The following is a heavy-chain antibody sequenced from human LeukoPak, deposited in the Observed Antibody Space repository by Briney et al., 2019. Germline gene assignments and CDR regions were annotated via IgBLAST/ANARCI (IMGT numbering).Heavy chain of an antibody. CDR3: ASLGYCSGGSCYARRDY. CDR1: GFTFDDYG. D-gene: IGHD2-15*01. Sequence: GGSLRLSCAASGFTFDDYGMSWVRQAPGKGLEWVSGINWNGGSTGYADSVKGRFTISRDNAKNSLYQQMNSLRAEDTALYYCASLGYCSGGSCYARRDYWGQGTLVTVSS. J-gene: IGHJ4*02. CDR2: INWNGGST. V-gene: IGHV3-20*04.